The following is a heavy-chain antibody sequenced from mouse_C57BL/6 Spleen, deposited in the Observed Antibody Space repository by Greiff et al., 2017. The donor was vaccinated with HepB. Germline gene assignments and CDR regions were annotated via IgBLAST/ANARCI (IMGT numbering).Heavy chain of an antibody. V-gene: IGHV5-12*01. CDR1: GFTFIDYY. D-gene: IGHD3-2*02. Sequence: EVQGVESGGGLVQPGGSLKLSCAASGFTFIDYYMYWVRQTPEKRLEWVAYISNGGGSTYYPDTVKGRFTISRDNAKNTLYLQMSRLKSEDTAMYYCARRGSSGYVFAYWGQGTLVTVSA. J-gene: IGHJ3*01. CDR3: ARRGSSGYVFAY. CDR2: ISNGGGST.